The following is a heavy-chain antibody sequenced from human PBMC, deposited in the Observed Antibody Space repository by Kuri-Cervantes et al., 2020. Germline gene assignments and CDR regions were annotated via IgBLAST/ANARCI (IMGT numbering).Heavy chain of an antibody. J-gene: IGHJ5*02. CDR2: INTNTGNP. Sequence: ASVKVSCKASGYTFTSYPMNWVRQAPGKGLEWMGWINTNTGNPIYAQGFTGRFAFSLDTSVSTTYLQINSLKAEDTAVYYCARWGSVSSWSRTWGQGNLVTVSS. V-gene: IGHV7-4-1*02. CDR3: ARWGSVSSWSRT. CDR1: GYTFTSYP. D-gene: IGHD6-13*01.